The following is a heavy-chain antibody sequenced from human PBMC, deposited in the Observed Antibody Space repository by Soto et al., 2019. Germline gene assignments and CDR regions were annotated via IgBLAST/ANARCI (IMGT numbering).Heavy chain of an antibody. CDR2: IYYSGST. Sequence: SETLSLTCTVSGGSISSGDYYWSWIRQPPGKGLEWIGYIYYSGSTYYNPSLKSRVTISVDTSKNQFSLKLSSVTAADTAVYYWARGVWGITGIFDYWGQGTLVTVSS. V-gene: IGHV4-30-4*01. J-gene: IGHJ4*02. CDR3: ARGVWGITGIFDY. CDR1: GGSISSGDYY. D-gene: IGHD1-20*01.